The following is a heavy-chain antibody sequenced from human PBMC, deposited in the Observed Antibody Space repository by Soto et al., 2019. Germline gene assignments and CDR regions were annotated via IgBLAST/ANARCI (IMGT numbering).Heavy chain of an antibody. CDR2: IYWDDDK. J-gene: IGHJ4*02. CDR1: GFSLTSRPMG. CDR3: AHRLGGFTWNDPYLDY. D-gene: IGHD1-1*01. Sequence: QITLKESGPTVVEPTETLTLTCSFSGFSLTSRPMGVGWIRQSPGKALEWLAVIYWDDDKRHNPSLRSRLTITKDTSKKQVVLTMTYMEPPDTATYYCAHRLGGFTWNDPYLDYWGQGTRVTVSS. V-gene: IGHV2-5*02.